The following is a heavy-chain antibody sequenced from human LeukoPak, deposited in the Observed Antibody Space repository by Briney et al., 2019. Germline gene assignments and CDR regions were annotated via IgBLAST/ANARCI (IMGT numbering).Heavy chain of an antibody. J-gene: IGHJ4*02. D-gene: IGHD6-19*01. Sequence: SETLSLTCTVSGGSISSSSYYWGWIRQPPGKGLEWIGSIYYSGSTYYNPSLKSRVTISVDTSKNQFSLKLSSVTAADTAVYYCARQIYGYSSAWYPTYFDYWGQGTLVTVS. CDR1: GGSISSSSYY. V-gene: IGHV4-39*01. CDR3: ARQIYGYSSAWYPTYFDY. CDR2: IYYSGST.